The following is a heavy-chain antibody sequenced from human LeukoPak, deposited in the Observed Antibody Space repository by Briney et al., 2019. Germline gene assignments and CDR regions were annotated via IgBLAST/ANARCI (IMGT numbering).Heavy chain of an antibody. D-gene: IGHD2-15*01. Sequence: ASVKVSCKASGYTFTSYYMHWVRQAPGQGLEWMGIINPSGGSTSYAQKFQGRVTMTRDMSTSTVYMELSSLRSEDTAVYYCARDRRCSGGSCYSGWFDPWGQGTLVTVSS. CDR3: ARDRRCSGGSCYSGWFDP. CDR1: GYTFTSYY. CDR2: INPSGGST. V-gene: IGHV1-46*01. J-gene: IGHJ5*02.